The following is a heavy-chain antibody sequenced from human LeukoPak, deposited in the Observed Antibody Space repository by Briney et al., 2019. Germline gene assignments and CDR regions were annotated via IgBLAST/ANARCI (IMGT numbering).Heavy chain of an antibody. CDR1: EYTFTSYY. Sequence: GASVKVSCKASEYTFTSYYMHWVRQAPGQGLEWMGIINPSGGSTSYAQKFQGRVTMTRDMSTSTVYMELSSLRSEDPAVYYCARDLVVVPAAPRDYYYMDVWGKGTTVTVSS. J-gene: IGHJ6*03. CDR3: ARDLVVVPAAPRDYYYMDV. V-gene: IGHV1-46*01. CDR2: INPSGGST. D-gene: IGHD2-2*01.